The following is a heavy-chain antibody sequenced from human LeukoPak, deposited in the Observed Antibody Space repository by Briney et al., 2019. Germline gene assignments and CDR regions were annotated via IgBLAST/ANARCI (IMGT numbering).Heavy chain of an antibody. Sequence: SETLSLTCAVYGGSFSGFHWTWIRQPPGKGLEWIGEINHSGSTNYNPSLRSRVTISVDTSKNHFSLKLNSVTTADTAVYYCARLRFLEWLSPFDSWGQGTLVTVSS. CDR2: INHSGST. V-gene: IGHV4-34*01. J-gene: IGHJ4*02. CDR1: GGSFSGFH. CDR3: ARLRFLEWLSPFDS. D-gene: IGHD3-3*01.